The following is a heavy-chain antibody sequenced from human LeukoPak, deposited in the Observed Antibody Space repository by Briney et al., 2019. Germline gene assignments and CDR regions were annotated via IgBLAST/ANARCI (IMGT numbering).Heavy chain of an antibody. CDR2: ITSSSSSI. J-gene: IGHJ4*02. CDR3: ARDLAWGAY. V-gene: IGHV3-21*01. Sequence: GGSLRLSCAASGFTFSNYVISWVRQAPGKGLEWVSSITSSSSSIYSADSVKGRLTISRDNAKNSLYLEMNSLRDEDTAVYYCARDLAWGAYWGQGTLVTVSS. D-gene: IGHD4/OR15-4a*01. CDR1: GFTFSNYV.